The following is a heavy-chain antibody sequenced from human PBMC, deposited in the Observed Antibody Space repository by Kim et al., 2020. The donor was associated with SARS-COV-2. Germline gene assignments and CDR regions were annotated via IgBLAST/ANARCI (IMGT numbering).Heavy chain of an antibody. CDR1: GFTFSSYA. CDR2: ISSNGGST. CDR3: VLGGDYPPGPYYYFGMDV. D-gene: IGHD4-17*01. Sequence: GGSLRLSCSASGFTFSSYAMHWVRQAPGKGLEYVSAISSNGGSTYYADSVKGRFTISRDNSKNTLYLQMSSLRAEDTAVYYCVLGGDYPPGPYYYFGMDVWGQGTTVTVSS. V-gene: IGHV3-64D*06. J-gene: IGHJ6*02.